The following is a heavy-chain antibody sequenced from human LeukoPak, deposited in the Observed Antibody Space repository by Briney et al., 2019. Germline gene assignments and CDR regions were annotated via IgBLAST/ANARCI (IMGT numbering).Heavy chain of an antibody. CDR3: ASSSYSSSYYVY. J-gene: IGHJ4*02. CDR1: GFTFSSYW. Sequence: GGSLRLSCAASGFTFSSYWMHWVRQAPGKGVVWVSRINSDGSSTSYADSVKGRFTISRDNAKNTLYLQMNSLRAEDTAVYYCASSSYSSSYYVYWGQGTLVTVSS. V-gene: IGHV3-74*01. D-gene: IGHD6-13*01. CDR2: INSDGSST.